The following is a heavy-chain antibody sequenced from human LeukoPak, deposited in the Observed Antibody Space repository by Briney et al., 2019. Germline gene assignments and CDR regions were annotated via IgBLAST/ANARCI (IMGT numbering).Heavy chain of an antibody. CDR3: AREVGELLYYYYYYMDV. CDR1: GYTFTGYY. V-gene: IGHV1-2*02. CDR2: INPNSGGT. J-gene: IGHJ6*03. Sequence: ASVKVSCKASGYTFTGYYMHWVRQAPGQGLEWMGWINPNSGGTNYAQKFQGRVTMTRDTSISTAYMELSRLRSDDTAVYYCAREVGELLYYYYYYMDVWGKGTTVTISS. D-gene: IGHD3-10*01.